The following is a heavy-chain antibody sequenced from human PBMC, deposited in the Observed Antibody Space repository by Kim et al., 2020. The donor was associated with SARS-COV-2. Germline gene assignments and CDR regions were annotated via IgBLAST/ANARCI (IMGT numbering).Heavy chain of an antibody. V-gene: IGHV3-21*01. CDR3: ARDLGDLGYCSSTSCYKADDAFDI. J-gene: IGHJ3*02. D-gene: IGHD2-2*02. CDR1: GFTFSSYS. Sequence: GGSLRLSCAASGFTFSSYSMNWVRQAPGKGLEWVSSISSSSSYIYYADSVKGRFTISRDNAKNSLYLQMNSLRAEDTAVYYCARDLGDLGYCSSTSCYKADDAFDIWGQGTMVTVSS. CDR2: ISSSSSYI.